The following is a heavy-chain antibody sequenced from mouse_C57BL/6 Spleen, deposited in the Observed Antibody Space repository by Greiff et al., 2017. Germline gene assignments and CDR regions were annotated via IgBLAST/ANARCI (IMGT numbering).Heavy chain of an antibody. V-gene: IGHV5-4*01. CDR2: ISDGGSYT. J-gene: IGHJ3*01. CDR3: ARDWDGPWFAY. CDR1: GFTFSSYA. Sequence: EVQVVESGGGLVKPGGSLKLSCAASGFTFSSYAMSWVRQTPEKRLEWVATISDGGSYTYYPDNVKGRFTISRDNAKNNLYLQMSHLKSEDTAMYYCARDWDGPWFAYWGQGTLVTVSA. D-gene: IGHD4-1*01.